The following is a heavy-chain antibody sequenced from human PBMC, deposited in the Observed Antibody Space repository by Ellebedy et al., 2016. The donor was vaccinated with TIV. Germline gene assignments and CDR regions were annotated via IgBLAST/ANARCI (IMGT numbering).Heavy chain of an antibody. CDR1: GVSISSSSYY. V-gene: IGHV4-39*01. CDR2: IYYGVNT. CDR3: ARHPFDI. Sequence: MPSETLSLTCTVSGVSISSSSYYWGWIRQPPGKGLEWVGSIYYGVNTRYNPSLKSRVTISVDTTKNQVSLKLSSVTAADTALYWCARHPFDIWGQGTKVTVSS. J-gene: IGHJ3*02.